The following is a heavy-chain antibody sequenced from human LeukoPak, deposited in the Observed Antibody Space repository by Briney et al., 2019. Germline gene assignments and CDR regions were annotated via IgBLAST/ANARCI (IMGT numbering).Heavy chain of an antibody. CDR2: INPNSGGT. CDR3: ARSPHDSSSWPFDY. J-gene: IGHJ4*02. Sequence: ASVKVSCKASGYTFTGYYMHWVRQARGQGLEWMGWINPNSGGTNYAQKFQGRVTMTRDASISTAYMELSRLRSDDTAVYYCARSPHDSSSWPFDYWGQGTLVTVSS. CDR1: GYTFTGYY. V-gene: IGHV1-2*02. D-gene: IGHD6-13*01.